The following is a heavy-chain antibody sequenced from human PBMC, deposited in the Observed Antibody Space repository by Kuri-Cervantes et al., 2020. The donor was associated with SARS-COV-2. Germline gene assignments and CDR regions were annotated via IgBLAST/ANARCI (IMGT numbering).Heavy chain of an antibody. D-gene: IGHD2-15*01. Sequence: ASVKVSCKASAYTFTSYGISWVRQAPGQELEWMAWIDCYNGRTEYARTLQGRLAVTTDASTSTAYTELRSLRSDDTAVYYCVRDPNFSAGNCYFDYWGQGTQVTVSS. J-gene: IGHJ4*02. V-gene: IGHV1-18*01. CDR3: VRDPNFSAGNCYFDY. CDR1: AYTFTSYG. CDR2: IDCYNGRT.